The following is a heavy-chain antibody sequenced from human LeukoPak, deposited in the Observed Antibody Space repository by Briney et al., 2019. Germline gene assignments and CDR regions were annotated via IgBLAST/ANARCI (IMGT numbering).Heavy chain of an antibody. D-gene: IGHD3-22*01. CDR2: IYHSGSS. J-gene: IGHJ3*02. V-gene: IGHV4-39*07. CDR1: GGSISSSRYY. CDR3: TRVRVTGIVVVISAFDI. Sequence: SETLSLTCTVSGGSISSSRYYWGWIRQPPGKGLEWIGRIYHSGSSYYNPSLKSRVTILVDTSKNQFSLRLSSVTAADTAVYYCTRVRVTGIVVVISAFDIWGQGTMVTVSS.